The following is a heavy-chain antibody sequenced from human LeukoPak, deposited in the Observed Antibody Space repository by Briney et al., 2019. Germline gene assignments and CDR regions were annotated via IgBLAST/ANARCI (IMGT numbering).Heavy chain of an antibody. Sequence: SETLSLTCTVSGGSISSYYWSWIRQPPGKGLEWIGYIYYSGSTNYNPSLKSRVTISVDTSKNQFSLKLSSVTAADTAVYYCARAGVESSGYYAFDVWGQGTILTVSS. J-gene: IGHJ3*01. CDR1: GGSISSYY. CDR2: IYYSGST. CDR3: ARAGVESSGYYAFDV. V-gene: IGHV4-59*01. D-gene: IGHD3-22*01.